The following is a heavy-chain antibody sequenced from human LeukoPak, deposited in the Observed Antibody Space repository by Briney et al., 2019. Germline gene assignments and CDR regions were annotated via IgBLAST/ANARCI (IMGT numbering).Heavy chain of an antibody. CDR3: ARDGRPGWNYAIDY. CDR1: GYTFTSYG. CDR2: ISAYNGNT. D-gene: IGHD1-7*01. V-gene: IGHV1-18*01. Sequence: GASVKVSCKTFGYTFTSYGISWVRQAPGQGLEWMGWISAYNGNTNYAQKVQGRVTMTTDTSTSTAYMELRSLRSDDTAVYYCARDGRPGWNYAIDYWGQGTLVTVSS. J-gene: IGHJ4*02.